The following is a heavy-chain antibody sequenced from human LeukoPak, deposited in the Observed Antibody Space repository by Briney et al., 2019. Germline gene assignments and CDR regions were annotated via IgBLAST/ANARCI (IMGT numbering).Heavy chain of an antibody. CDR1: GYTFTGYY. CDR2: INPNSGGT. CDR3: ARTAVAGTLMGY. D-gene: IGHD6-19*01. J-gene: IGHJ4*02. V-gene: IGHV1-2*02. Sequence: SVKVSCKASGYTFTGYYMHWVRQAPGQGLEWMGWINPNSGGTNYAQKFQGRVTMTRDTSISTAYMELSRLRFDDTAVYYCARTAVAGTLMGYWGQGTLVTVSS.